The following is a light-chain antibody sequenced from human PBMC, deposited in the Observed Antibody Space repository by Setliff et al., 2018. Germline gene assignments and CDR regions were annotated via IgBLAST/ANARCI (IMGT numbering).Light chain of an antibody. CDR1: SSDVGGYNY. V-gene: IGLV2-14*01. CDR2: EVT. J-gene: IGLJ2*01. Sequence: QSALAKPAAVSGSPGQSIAISCAGTSSDVGGYNYVSWYQQHPGKAPKLMIYEVTKRPSGVSDRFSGSKSGNTASLTISGLQAEDEADYYCLSYTSKTTHALFAGGTK. CDR3: LSYTSKTTHAL.